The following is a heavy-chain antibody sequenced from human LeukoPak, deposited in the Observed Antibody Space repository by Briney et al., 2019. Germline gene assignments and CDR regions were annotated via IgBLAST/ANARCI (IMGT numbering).Heavy chain of an antibody. D-gene: IGHD2-2*01. V-gene: IGHV3-30-3*01. CDR1: GFTFSSYA. J-gene: IGHJ4*02. Sequence: PGGSLRLSCAASGFTFSSYAMHWVRQAPGRGLEWVAVISYDGSNKYYADSVKGRFTISRDNSKNTLYLQMNSLRAEDTAVYYCARDHTPFQLAPMYYFDYWGQGTLVTVSS. CDR3: ARDHTPFQLAPMYYFDY. CDR2: ISYDGSNK.